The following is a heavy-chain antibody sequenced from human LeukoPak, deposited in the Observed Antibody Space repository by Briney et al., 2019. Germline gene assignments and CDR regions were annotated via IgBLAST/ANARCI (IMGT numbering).Heavy chain of an antibody. CDR1: GFTFSSNW. J-gene: IGHJ3*02. D-gene: IGHD6-13*01. Sequence: PGGSLRLSCVASGFTFSSNWMSWDRQAPGKGLEWVANIKQDGSEKYYVDSVKGRFTISRDNAKNSLYLQMNSLRAEDTAVYYCARVSGSSWYGAFDIWGQGTMVTVSS. CDR2: IKQDGSEK. V-gene: IGHV3-7*01. CDR3: ARVSGSSWYGAFDI.